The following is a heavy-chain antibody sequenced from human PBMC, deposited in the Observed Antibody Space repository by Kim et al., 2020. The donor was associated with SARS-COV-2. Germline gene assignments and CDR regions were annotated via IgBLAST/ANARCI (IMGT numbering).Heavy chain of an antibody. CDR1: GFTFDDHD. D-gene: IGHD3-9*01. J-gene: IGHJ4*02. CDR3: ERQPVILTTYSDY. CDR2: INWNGDTT. Sequence: GGSLRLSCVASGFTFDDHDMTWVRQVPGKGLEWVSVINWNGDTTKYADSVKGRVTISRDNAKNSLYLEMNSMSVEAADSYHCERQPVILTTYSDYWGQGT. V-gene: IGHV3-20*01.